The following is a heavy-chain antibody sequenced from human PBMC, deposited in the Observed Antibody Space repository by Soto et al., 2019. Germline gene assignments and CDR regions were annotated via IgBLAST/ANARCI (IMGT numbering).Heavy chain of an antibody. CDR1: GGTFKRYA. J-gene: IGHJ5*02. D-gene: IGHD4-17*01. CDR3: AREGGHNYGLGRGHPFDP. V-gene: IGHV1-69*01. Sequence: QVQLVQSGAEVKKSGSSVKISCKTAGGTFKRYAISWVRQAPGRGLEWMGAIIPMFGSPNYAQKFQGRLTIPADESTNTVYMEMSSLRFDDTAVYYCAREGGHNYGLGRGHPFDPWGQGTLVTVSS. CDR2: IIPMFGSP.